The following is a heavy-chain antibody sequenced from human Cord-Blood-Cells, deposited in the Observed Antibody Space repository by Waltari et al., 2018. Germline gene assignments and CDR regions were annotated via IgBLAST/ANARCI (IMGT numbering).Heavy chain of an antibody. CDR1: GFTFSSYD. V-gene: IGHV3-33*01. Sequence: QVQLVESGGGVVQPGRSLRLSCAASGFTFSSYDMHWVRQAPGKGLEWVAVIWYDGSNKYYADSVKGRFTISRDNSKNTLYLQMNSLRAEDTAVYYCARGYDFWSGYYFDYWGQGTLVTVSS. CDR2: IWYDGSNK. J-gene: IGHJ4*02. CDR3: ARGYDFWSGYYFDY. D-gene: IGHD3-3*01.